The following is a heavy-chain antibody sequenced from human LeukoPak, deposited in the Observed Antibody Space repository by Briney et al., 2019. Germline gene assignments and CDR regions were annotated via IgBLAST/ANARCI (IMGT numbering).Heavy chain of an antibody. CDR1: GFDVGRNY. V-gene: IGHV3-33*08. D-gene: IGHD1-14*01. CDR2: IWYDGNHK. J-gene: IGHJ5*02. CDR3: ARDRLVLRTTKMYNWFDP. Sequence: GGSLRLSCAASGFDVGRNYMTWVHQAPGKGLEWVAVIWYDGNHKYYADSVKGRFTISRDNSKNTLYLQMNSLRAEDTAVYYCARDRLVLRTTKMYNWFDPWGQGTLVTVSS.